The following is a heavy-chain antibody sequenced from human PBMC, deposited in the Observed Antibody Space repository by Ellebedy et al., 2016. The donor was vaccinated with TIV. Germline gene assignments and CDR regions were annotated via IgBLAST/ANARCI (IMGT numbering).Heavy chain of an antibody. V-gene: IGHV1-69*04. D-gene: IGHD5-18*01. CDR2: IIPILGIA. Sequence: AASVKVSCKASGGTFSSYAINWVRQAPGQGLEWMGRIIPILGIANYAQKFQDRVTIIADKSTSTAFMELSSLRSEDTAVYYCARTPTAMLEYNYGMDVWGQGTTVTVSS. J-gene: IGHJ6*02. CDR3: ARTPTAMLEYNYGMDV. CDR1: GGTFSSYA.